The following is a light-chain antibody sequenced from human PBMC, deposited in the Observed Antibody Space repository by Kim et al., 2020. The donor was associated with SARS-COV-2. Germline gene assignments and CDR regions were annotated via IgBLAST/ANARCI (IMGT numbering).Light chain of an antibody. CDR3: QQHNGY. CDR2: KVS. V-gene: IGKV1-5*01. J-gene: IGKJ4*01. CDR1: QSITSG. Sequence: DIQMTQSPSTLSASVGDTVTITCRASQSITSGLAWYQQKPGKAPKLLIYKVSNLDNGVPSRFSGSGSGTQFTLAISSLQPDDFATYYCQQHNGYFGGGTKVDIK.